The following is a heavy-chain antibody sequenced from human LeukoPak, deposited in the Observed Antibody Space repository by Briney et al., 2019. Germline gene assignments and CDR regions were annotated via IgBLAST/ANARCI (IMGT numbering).Heavy chain of an antibody. Sequence: SVKVSCKASGGTFSSYAVTWVRQAPGQGLEWMGGIIPVFGAANYAPQFQGRVTLTADESTNTAYMDLSGLRSEDTAVYYCARTRSGCSTTNCYPYDMDVWGQGTTVTVSS. CDR1: GGTFSSYA. CDR3: ARTRSGCSTTNCYPYDMDV. CDR2: IIPVFGAA. V-gene: IGHV1-69*13. D-gene: IGHD2-2*01. J-gene: IGHJ6*02.